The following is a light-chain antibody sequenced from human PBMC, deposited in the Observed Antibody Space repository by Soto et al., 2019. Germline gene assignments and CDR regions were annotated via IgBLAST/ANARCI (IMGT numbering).Light chain of an antibody. CDR3: QQLNDYPVT. J-gene: IGKJ1*01. CDR1: QGIRND. CDR2: AAS. Sequence: IQMTQSPSSLSASVGDRVTITCRESQGIRNDLAWYQQKRGKAPKLLIYAASPLQSGVPSMFSGSGSGTDFTLSISSLQPEDFATYYCQQLNDYPVTFGQGTKVDIK. V-gene: IGKV1-17*01.